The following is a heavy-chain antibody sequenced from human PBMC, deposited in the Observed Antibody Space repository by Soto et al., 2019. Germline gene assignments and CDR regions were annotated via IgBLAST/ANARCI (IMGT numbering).Heavy chain of an antibody. Sequence: QVQFVQSGAAVRKPGASVTVSCQASGDTFNTHIIHWLRQAAGQRLEWMGWINAGNGDTKYSQKFQGRVTMTRDTSARTTYMELASLTSEDTAVYYCAKGEGLLRFLEWLFFFHHWGQGTLVTVSS. CDR3: AKGEGLLRFLEWLFFFHH. V-gene: IGHV1-3*01. D-gene: IGHD3-3*01. J-gene: IGHJ4*02. CDR2: INAGNGDT. CDR1: GDTFNTHI.